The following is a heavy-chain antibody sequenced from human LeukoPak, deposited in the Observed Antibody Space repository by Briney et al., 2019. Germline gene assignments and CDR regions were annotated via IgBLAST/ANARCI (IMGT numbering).Heavy chain of an antibody. J-gene: IGHJ6*02. D-gene: IGHD3-22*01. V-gene: IGHV3-30*18. CDR3: AKGGRGYYPHYYYGMAV. CDR2: ISYDGSNK. CDR1: GFTFSSYG. Sequence: PGRSLRLSCAASGFTFSSYGMHWVRQAPGKGLEWVAVISYDGSNKYYADSVKGRFTISRDNSKNTLYLQMNSLRAEDTAVYYCAKGGRGYYPHYYYGMAVWGQGTTVTVSS.